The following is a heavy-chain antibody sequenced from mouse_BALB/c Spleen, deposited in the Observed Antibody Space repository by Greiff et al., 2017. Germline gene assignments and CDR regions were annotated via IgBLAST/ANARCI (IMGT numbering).Heavy chain of an antibody. V-gene: IGHV5-9-3*01. CDR2: ISSGGSYT. CDR3: ARHPPGNTKAMDY. CDR1: GFTFSSYA. J-gene: IGHJ4*01. D-gene: IGHD1-1*01. Sequence: DVQLVESGGGLVKPGGSLKLSCAASGFTFSSYAMSWVRQTPEKRLEWVATISSGGSYTYYPDSVKGRFTISRDNAKNTLYLQMSSLRSEDTAMYYCARHPPGNTKAMDYWGQGTSVTVSS.